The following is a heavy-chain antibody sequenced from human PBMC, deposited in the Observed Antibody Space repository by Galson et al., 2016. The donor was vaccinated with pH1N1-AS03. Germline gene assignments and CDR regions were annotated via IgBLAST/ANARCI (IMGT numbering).Heavy chain of an antibody. CDR1: GFTFHDYA. D-gene: IGHD6-6*01. CDR2: IAWNSGIT. V-gene: IGHV3-9*01. Sequence: SLRLSCAASGFTFHDYAMHWVRQAPGKVPEWVSGIAWNSGITGYGDSVKGRFTLSRDNAKNSLYLQMNSLRAEDTAVYYCASAPRGSGSSYYFDYWGQGTLVTVSS. J-gene: IGHJ4*02. CDR3: ASAPRGSGSSYYFDY.